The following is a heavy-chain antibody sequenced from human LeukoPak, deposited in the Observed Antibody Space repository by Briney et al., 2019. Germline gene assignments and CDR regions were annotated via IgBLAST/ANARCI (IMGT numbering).Heavy chain of an antibody. CDR3: VRDNSIRQWLANYYYYYYMDV. CDR1: GFTFSSYW. J-gene: IGHJ6*03. D-gene: IGHD6-19*01. V-gene: IGHV3-7*01. Sequence: GGSLRLSCAASGFTFSSYWMSWVRQAPGKGLEWVANIKQDGSEKYYVDSVKGRFTISRDNAKNSLYLQMNSLRAEDTAVYYCVRDNSIRQWLANYYYYYYMDVWGKGTTVTVSS. CDR2: IKQDGSEK.